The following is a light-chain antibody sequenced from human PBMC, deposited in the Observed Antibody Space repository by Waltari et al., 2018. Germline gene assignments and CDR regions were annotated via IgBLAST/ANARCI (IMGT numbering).Light chain of an antibody. J-gene: IGKJ1*01. CDR3: QHYYTAPRT. Sequence: DIVMTQSPDSLAVSLGERATVNCMSSQSLLHSSNNKNYLAWYQQRPGQPPKLLLYWASIRESGVPDRFSGSGSGTDFTLTISSLLPEDVAVYFCQHYYTAPRTFGQGTKVEIK. V-gene: IGKV4-1*01. CDR2: WAS. CDR1: QSLLHSSNNKNY.